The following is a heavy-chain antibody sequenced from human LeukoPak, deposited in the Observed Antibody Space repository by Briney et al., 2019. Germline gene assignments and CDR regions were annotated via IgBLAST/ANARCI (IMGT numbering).Heavy chain of an antibody. CDR2: IDPSDSHT. CDR3: ARHVHRYCSSTSCLPLDY. V-gene: IGHV5-10-1*01. J-gene: IGHJ4*02. Sequence: GESLKISCKGSGYSFTSYWISWVRQMPGKGLEWMGRIDPSDSHTNYSPSFQGHVTISADKSISTAYLQWSSLKASDTAMYYCARHVHRYCSSTSCLPLDYWGQGTLVTVSS. CDR1: GYSFTSYW. D-gene: IGHD2-2*01.